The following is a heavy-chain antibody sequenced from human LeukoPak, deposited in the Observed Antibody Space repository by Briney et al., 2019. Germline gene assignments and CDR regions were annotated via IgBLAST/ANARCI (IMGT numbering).Heavy chain of an antibody. J-gene: IGHJ5*02. Sequence: GVSLRLSCAASVFPFNIVWMHCLRQAPGQGLVGVVRITSDGSVTTYADSVRGRFTISRDNAKNMLYLQMNSLSAEDTAVYYCTGDSSVAFGSGRVSWFDPWGQGTLVTVSS. V-gene: IGHV3-74*01. CDR3: TGDSSVAFGSGRVSWFDP. CDR1: VFPFNIVW. CDR2: ITSDGSVT. D-gene: IGHD3-10*01.